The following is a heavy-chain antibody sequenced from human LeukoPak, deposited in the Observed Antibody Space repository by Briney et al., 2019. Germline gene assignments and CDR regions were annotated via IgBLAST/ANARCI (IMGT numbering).Heavy chain of an antibody. Sequence: GGSLRLSCAASGFAFSSYSMNWVRQAPGKGLEWVSSISSSSSYIYYADSVKGRFTISRDNAKNSLYLQMNSLRAEDTAVYYCARVSQGYFDYWGQGTLVTVSS. CDR3: ARVSQGYFDY. CDR1: GFAFSSYS. J-gene: IGHJ4*02. V-gene: IGHV3-21*01. CDR2: ISSSSSYI.